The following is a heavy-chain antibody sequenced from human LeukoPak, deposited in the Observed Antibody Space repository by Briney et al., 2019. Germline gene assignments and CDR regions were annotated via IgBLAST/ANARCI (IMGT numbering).Heavy chain of an antibody. CDR1: GYSIISGYY. D-gene: IGHD1-26*01. CDR3: ARRRATTSIYMDV. V-gene: IGHV4-38-2*01. J-gene: IGHJ6*03. Sequence: SETLSLTCAVSGYSIISGYYWGWVRQPPGKGLEWIASIYHSGSTYYNPSLKSRVTISVDTSKTQFSLKLSSVTAADTAVYYCARRRATTSIYMDVWGKGTTVTVSS. CDR2: IYHSGST.